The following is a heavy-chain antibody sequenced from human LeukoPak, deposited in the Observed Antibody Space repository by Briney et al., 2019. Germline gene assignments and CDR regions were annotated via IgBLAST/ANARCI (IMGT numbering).Heavy chain of an antibody. CDR3: ARTMVRGVIMMFDY. CDR1: GYTFTGYY. CDR2: INPNSGGT. D-gene: IGHD3-10*01. Sequence: ASVTVSCKASGYTFTGYYMHWVRQAPGQGLEWMGWINPNSGGTNYARKFQGRVTMTRDTSISTAYMELSRLRSDDTAVYYCARTMVRGVIMMFDYWGQGTLVTVSS. V-gene: IGHV1-2*02. J-gene: IGHJ4*02.